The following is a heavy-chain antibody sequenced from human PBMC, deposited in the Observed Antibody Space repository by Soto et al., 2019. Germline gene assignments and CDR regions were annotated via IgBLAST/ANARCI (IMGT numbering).Heavy chain of an antibody. CDR3: ARVSVGDYYYYYGMDV. J-gene: IGHJ6*02. CDR1: GGSISSYY. Sequence: PSETLSLTCTVSGGSISSYYWSWIRQPPGKGLEWIGYIYYSGSTNYNPSLKSRVTISVDTSKNQFSPKLSSVTAADTAVYYCARVSVGDYYYYYGMDVWGQGTTVTVSS. D-gene: IGHD3-16*01. V-gene: IGHV4-59*01. CDR2: IYYSGST.